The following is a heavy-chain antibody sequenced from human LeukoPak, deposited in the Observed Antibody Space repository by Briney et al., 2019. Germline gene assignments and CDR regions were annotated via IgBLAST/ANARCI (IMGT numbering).Heavy chain of an antibody. CDR1: GYTFTSYY. D-gene: IGHD3-22*01. Sequence: ASVKVSCKASGYTFTSYYMHWVRQAPGQGLEWMGIINPSGGSTSYAQKFQGRVTMTRDTSTSTVYMELSSLRSEDTAAYYCARDGTKYYYDSSASDYWGQGTLVTVSS. CDR3: ARDGTKYYYDSSASDY. J-gene: IGHJ4*02. V-gene: IGHV1-46*01. CDR2: INPSGGST.